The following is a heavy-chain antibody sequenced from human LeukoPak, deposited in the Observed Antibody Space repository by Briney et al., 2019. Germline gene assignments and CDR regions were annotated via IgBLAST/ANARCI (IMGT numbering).Heavy chain of an antibody. CDR3: ARAGTCSSTSCNGGIEY. J-gene: IGHJ4*02. V-gene: IGHV3-21*06. Sequence: GGYLRLSCAASGFAFSSYNMKWVRQAPGKGLEWVSFISTTSTYIYYADSVKVRFTVSRDNSKNLLYLQMDSLRVEDTAVYYCARAGTCSSTSCNGGIEYWGQGTLVTVSS. D-gene: IGHD2-2*01. CDR1: GFAFSSYN. CDR2: ISTTSTYI.